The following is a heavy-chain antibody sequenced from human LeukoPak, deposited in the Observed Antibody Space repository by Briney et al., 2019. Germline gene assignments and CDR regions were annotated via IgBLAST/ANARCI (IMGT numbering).Heavy chain of an antibody. V-gene: IGHV1-2*02. Sequence: ASVKVSCKASGYTFTGYYMHWVRQAPGQGLEWMGWINPNSGGTNYAQNFQGRVTMTRDTSISTAYMEVSRLRSDDTAVYYCARSMAARPVDYWGQGTLVTVSS. J-gene: IGHJ4*02. CDR2: INPNSGGT. D-gene: IGHD6-6*01. CDR1: GYTFTGYY. CDR3: ARSMAARPVDY.